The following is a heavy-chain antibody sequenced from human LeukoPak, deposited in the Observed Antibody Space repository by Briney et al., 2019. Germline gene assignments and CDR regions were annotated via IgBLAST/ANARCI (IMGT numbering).Heavy chain of an antibody. V-gene: IGHV1-8*01. CDR3: ARSGIAAAGSSRYYYYYMDV. J-gene: IGHJ6*03. CDR2: MNPNSGNT. D-gene: IGHD6-13*01. Sequence: ASVKVSCKASGYTFTSYDINWVRQATGQGLEWRGWMNPNSGNTGYAQKFQGRVTMTRNTSISTAYMQLSSLRSEDTAVYYCARSGIAAAGSSRYYYYYMDVWGKGTTVTVSS. CDR1: GYTFTSYD.